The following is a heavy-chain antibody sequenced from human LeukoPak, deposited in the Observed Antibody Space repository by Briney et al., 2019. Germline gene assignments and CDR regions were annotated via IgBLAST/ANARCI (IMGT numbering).Heavy chain of an antibody. Sequence: SETLSLTCTVSGYSISSGYYWGWIRQPPGKGLEWIGSIYHSGSTYYNPSLKSRVTISVDTSKNQFSLKLSSVTAADTAMYYCARIHYYYYMDVWGKGTTVTVSS. J-gene: IGHJ6*03. CDR3: ARIHYYYYMDV. CDR2: IYHSGST. V-gene: IGHV4-38-2*02. CDR1: GYSISSGYY.